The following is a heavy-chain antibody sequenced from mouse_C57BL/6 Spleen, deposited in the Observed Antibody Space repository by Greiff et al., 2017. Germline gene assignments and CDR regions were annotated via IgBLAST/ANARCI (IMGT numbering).Heavy chain of an antibody. CDR1: GYAFSSSW. D-gene: IGHD1-1*01. CDR3: ARGYYYGRDYFDY. V-gene: IGHV1-82*01. J-gene: IGHJ2*01. Sequence: QVQLKQSGPELVKPGASVKISCKASGYAFSSSWMNWVKQRPGKGLEWIGRIYPGDGDTNYNGKFKGKATLTADKSSSTAYMQLSSLTSEDSAVYFCARGYYYGRDYFDYWGQGTTLTVSS. CDR2: IYPGDGDT.